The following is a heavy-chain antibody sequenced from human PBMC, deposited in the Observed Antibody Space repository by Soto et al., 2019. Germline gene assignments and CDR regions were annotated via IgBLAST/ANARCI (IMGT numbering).Heavy chain of an antibody. J-gene: IGHJ6*03. V-gene: IGHV4-34*01. CDR2: INHSGST. CDR1: GGSFSGYY. D-gene: IGHD1-1*01. CDR3: PRRYEAAGYYYYYYYMDV. Sequence: QVQLQQWGAGLLKPSETLSLTCAVYGGSFSGYYWSWIRQPPGKGLEWIGDINHSGSTNYNPSLKSRVTISVDTSKNQFSVKLSSVTAADTAVYYCPRRYEAAGYYYYYYYMDVWGKGTTVTVSS.